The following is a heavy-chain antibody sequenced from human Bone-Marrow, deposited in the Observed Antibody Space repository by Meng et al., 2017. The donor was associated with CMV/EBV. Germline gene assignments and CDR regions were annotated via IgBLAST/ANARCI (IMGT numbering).Heavy chain of an antibody. CDR1: GGSISSSSYY. V-gene: IGHV4-39*01. Sequence: GSLRLSCTVPGGSISSSSYYWGWIRQPPGKGLEWIGSIYYSGSTYYNPSLKSRVTISVDTSKNQFSLKLSSVTAADTAVYYCASQHYDFWSGYYPPNWFDPWGQGTLVTVSS. J-gene: IGHJ5*02. CDR2: IYYSGST. CDR3: ASQHYDFWSGYYPPNWFDP. D-gene: IGHD3-3*01.